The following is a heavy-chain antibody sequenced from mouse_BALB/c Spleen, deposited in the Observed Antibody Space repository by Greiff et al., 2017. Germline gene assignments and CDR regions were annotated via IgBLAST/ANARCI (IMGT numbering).Heavy chain of an antibody. Sequence: EVKVVESGGDLVKPGGSLKLSCAASGFTFSSYGMSWVRQTPDKRLEWVATISSGGSYTYYPDSVKGRFTISRDNAKNTLYLQMSSLKSEDTAMYYCARHDFSYAMDYWGQGTSVTVSS. D-gene: IGHD2-4*01. CDR1: GFTFSSYG. V-gene: IGHV5-6*01. CDR2: ISSGGSYT. J-gene: IGHJ4*01. CDR3: ARHDFSYAMDY.